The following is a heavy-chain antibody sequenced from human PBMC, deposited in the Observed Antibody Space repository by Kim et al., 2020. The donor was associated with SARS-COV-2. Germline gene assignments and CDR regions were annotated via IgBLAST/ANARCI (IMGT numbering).Heavy chain of an antibody. CDR3: AKEGPYSSSSGGLYYYGMDV. Sequence: GGSLRLSCAASGFIVSSSYMSWVRQAPGKGLEWVSVIYSGGTTYYADSVKGRFTISRDNSKNMLYLQMNSLRAEDTAVYYCAKEGPYSSSSGGLYYYGMDVWGQGTTVTVSS. D-gene: IGHD6-6*01. V-gene: IGHV3-53*01. J-gene: IGHJ6*02. CDR2: IYSGGTT. CDR1: GFIVSSSY.